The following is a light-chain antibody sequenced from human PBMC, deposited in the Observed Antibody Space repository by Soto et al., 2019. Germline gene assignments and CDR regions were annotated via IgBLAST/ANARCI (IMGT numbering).Light chain of an antibody. CDR1: QNINTY. J-gene: IGKJ1*01. CDR3: QQSYSTTWT. CDR2: AAS. Sequence: DIQMTQSPSSLSASVGDRVTITCRASQNINTYLNWYQQKPGKAPKLLIFAASSLQSGVPSRFSGSGSRTDFTLTISSLQPEDFATYSCQQSYSTTWTFGQGTKVDIK. V-gene: IGKV1-39*01.